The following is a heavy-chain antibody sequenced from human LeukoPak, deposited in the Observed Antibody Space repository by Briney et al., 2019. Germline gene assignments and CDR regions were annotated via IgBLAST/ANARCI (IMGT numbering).Heavy chain of an antibody. CDR1: GFTVSSSY. D-gene: IGHD3-9*01. Sequence: GGSLRLSCEVSGFTVSSSYMSWARQAPGKGLEWVSVIYAGGTTYYADSVKGRFTISRHNSKNTLYLQMNSLRADDTAVYYCARVFYDILTGYGIFDYWGQGTLVTVSS. J-gene: IGHJ4*02. V-gene: IGHV3-53*04. CDR2: IYAGGTT. CDR3: ARVFYDILTGYGIFDY.